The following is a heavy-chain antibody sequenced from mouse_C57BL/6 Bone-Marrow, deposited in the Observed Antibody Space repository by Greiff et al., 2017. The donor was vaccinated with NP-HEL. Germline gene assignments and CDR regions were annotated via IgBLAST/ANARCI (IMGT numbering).Heavy chain of an antibody. J-gene: IGHJ1*03. D-gene: IGHD4-1*01. CDR3: ARDNWDRYFDV. Sequence: EVKLVESGGGLVQSGRSLRLSCATSGFTFSDFYMEWVRQAPGKGLEWIAASRNKANDYTTEYSASVKGRFIVSRDTSQSILYLQMNALRAEDTAIYYCARDNWDRYFDVWGTGTTVTVSS. CDR2: SRNKANDYTT. CDR1: GFTFSDFY. V-gene: IGHV7-1*01.